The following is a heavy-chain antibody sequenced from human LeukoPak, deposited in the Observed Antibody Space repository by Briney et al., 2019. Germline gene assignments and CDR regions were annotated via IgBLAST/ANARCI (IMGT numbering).Heavy chain of an antibody. J-gene: IGHJ4*02. Sequence: GGSLRLSCAASGFTFSDSYMSWIRQPPGRGLEWLSYISNGGSTIYYADSVKGRFTISRDNAHNSLYLQMNSLRVEDSAVYYCSRDPRLLDYWGQGTLVTVSS. V-gene: IGHV3-11*04. CDR2: ISNGGSTI. CDR3: SRDPRLLDY. CDR1: GFTFSDSY.